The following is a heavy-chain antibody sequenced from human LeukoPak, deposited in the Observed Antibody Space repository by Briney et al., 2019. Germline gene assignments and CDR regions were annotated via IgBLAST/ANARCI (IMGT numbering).Heavy chain of an antibody. CDR2: ISYDGSNK. J-gene: IGHJ6*03. CDR1: GFTFSSYA. D-gene: IGHD6-13*01. Sequence: PGGSLRLSCAASGFTFSSYAMHWVRQAPGKGLEWVAVISYDGSNKYYADSVKGRFTISRDNSKNTLYLQMNSLRAEDTAVYYCARAMEVAAADNYYYYYYMDVWGKGTTVTVSS. CDR3: ARAMEVAAADNYYYYYYMDV. V-gene: IGHV3-30-3*01.